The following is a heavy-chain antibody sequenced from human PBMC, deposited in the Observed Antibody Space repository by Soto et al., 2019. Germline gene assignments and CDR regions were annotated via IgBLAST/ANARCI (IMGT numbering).Heavy chain of an antibody. Sequence: GASVKVSCKASGGTFNSYTISWVRQAPGQGLEWMGRIIPILGIANYAQKFQGRVTITADKSTSTAYMELSSLRSEDTAVYYCARDLYGGNSDYWSQGTLVTVSS. J-gene: IGHJ4*02. V-gene: IGHV1-69*04. CDR3: ARDLYGGNSDY. D-gene: IGHD2-15*01. CDR2: IIPILGIA. CDR1: GGTFNSYT.